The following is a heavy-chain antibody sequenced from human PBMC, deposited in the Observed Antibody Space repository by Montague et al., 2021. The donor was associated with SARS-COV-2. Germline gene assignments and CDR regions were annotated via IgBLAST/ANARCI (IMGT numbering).Heavy chain of an antibody. CDR1: GGSISGDNYY. Sequence: TLSLTCTVSGGSISGDNYYWTWIRQHRGKGLEWIAYIYYTGXTXYXXXXQXRLRTSLDTSKNQFSLTLTSVTAADTAIYYCARNRGWGSRGAGYIDLWGRGTLVTVSS. D-gene: IGHD7-27*01. CDR3: ARNRGWGSRGAGYIDL. V-gene: IGHV4-31*03. J-gene: IGHJ2*01. CDR2: IYYTGXT.